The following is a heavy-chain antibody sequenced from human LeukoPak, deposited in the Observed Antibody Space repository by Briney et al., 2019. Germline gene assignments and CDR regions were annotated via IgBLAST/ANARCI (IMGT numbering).Heavy chain of an antibody. V-gene: IGHV3-7*03. CDR2: MNPDGNER. D-gene: IGHD6-19*01. CDR1: GFSFGSYY. Sequence: PGGSLRLSCAASGFSFGSYYMSWVRQAPGKGLEWVALMNPDGNERYYVDSVKGRFTISRDNARNSLYLQMDSLRDDDTAMYFRTRDLAAVPGPRMDVWGQGTTVTVSS. CDR3: TRDLAAVPGPRMDV. J-gene: IGHJ6*02.